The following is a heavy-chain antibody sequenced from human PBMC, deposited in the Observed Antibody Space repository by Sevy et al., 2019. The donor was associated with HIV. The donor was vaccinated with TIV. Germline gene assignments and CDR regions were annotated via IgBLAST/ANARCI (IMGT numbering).Heavy chain of an antibody. D-gene: IGHD6-13*01. Sequence: GGSLRLSCAASGFDFSSYPMHWVRQAPGEGLEWVSVIAYDESTKYYGDSVRGRFTISRDNSKNTLYLQMNSLREEDTGVYYCARQGSSWTFDPWGQGTLVTVSS. CDR2: IAYDESTK. CDR3: ARQGSSWTFDP. J-gene: IGHJ5*02. CDR1: GFDFSSYP. V-gene: IGHV3-30-3*01.